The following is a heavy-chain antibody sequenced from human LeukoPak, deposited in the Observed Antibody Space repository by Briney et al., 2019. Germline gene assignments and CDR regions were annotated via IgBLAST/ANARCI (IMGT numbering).Heavy chain of an antibody. CDR3: ARLWGIAAELDY. CDR2: INSDGSST. V-gene: IGHV3-74*01. CDR1: GFTFSSYW. Sequence: GGSLRLSCAASGFTFSSYWMHWVRQAPGKGLVWVSRINSDGSSTSYADSVKGRFTISRDNAKNTLYLQMNSLRAEDTAVHYCARLWGIAAELDYWGQGTLVTVSS. J-gene: IGHJ4*02. D-gene: IGHD6-13*01.